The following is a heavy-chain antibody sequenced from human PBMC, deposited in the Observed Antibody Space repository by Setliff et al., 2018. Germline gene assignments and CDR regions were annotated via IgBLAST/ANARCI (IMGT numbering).Heavy chain of an antibody. D-gene: IGHD3-3*01. CDR1: GLSYINDW. CDR3: ARDVFDFRTGQAGP. Sequence: GGSLRLSCTASGLSYINDWVSWVRQAPGKGLEWLASINPHGSEKYYVESVKGRFTISRDNAKNSLYLQMNSLRVEDTAVYYCARDVFDFRTGQAGPWGQGTLVTVSS. V-gene: IGHV3-7*01. CDR2: INPHGSEK. J-gene: IGHJ5*02.